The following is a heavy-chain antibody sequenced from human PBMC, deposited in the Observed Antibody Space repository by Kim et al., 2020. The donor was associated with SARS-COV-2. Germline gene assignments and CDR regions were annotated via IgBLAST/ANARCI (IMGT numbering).Heavy chain of an antibody. CDR2: WYN. V-gene: IGHV6-1*01. Sequence: WYNEYGISVKGRLIITPDTSKNQFSLQLNSVTPEDTAVYYCVKGDAFDIWGQGTMVTVSS. J-gene: IGHJ3*02. CDR3: VKGDAFDI.